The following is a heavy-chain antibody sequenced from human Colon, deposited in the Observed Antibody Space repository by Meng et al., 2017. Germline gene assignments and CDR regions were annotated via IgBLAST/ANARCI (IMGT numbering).Heavy chain of an antibody. J-gene: IGHJ4*02. Sequence: ASVKVSCKASGYTFTDYYLHWVRQAPGQGLEWMGWINPDSGDTSYAQNFQGRVTMTRDTSISTAYMDLSRLTSDDTAVYYCAKEAIAVAGIAFDYWGQGTLVTVSS. CDR2: INPDSGDT. D-gene: IGHD6-19*01. V-gene: IGHV1-2*02. CDR1: GYTFTDYY. CDR3: AKEAIAVAGIAFDY.